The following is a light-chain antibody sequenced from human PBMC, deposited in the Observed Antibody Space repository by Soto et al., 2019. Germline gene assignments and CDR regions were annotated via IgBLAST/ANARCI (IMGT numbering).Light chain of an antibody. Sequence: QMIQSPSSLSASVGDRFTITCVASQSISNYLNWYQQRPGQAPKVLIYAASTLHSGVPSRFSGRGFGTDFTLTISSLQPEDFATYYCQRSHTRPLTFGGGTKVDIK. CDR2: AAS. CDR3: QRSHTRPLT. J-gene: IGKJ4*01. CDR1: QSISNY. V-gene: IGKV1-39*01.